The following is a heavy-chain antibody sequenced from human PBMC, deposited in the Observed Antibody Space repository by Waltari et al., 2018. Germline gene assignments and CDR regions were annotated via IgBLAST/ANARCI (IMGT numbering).Heavy chain of an antibody. CDR2: INAGGSVM. J-gene: IGHJ4*02. CDR3: ERSGGY. D-gene: IGHD3-16*01. Sequence: QVVDSGGGLVQPGRSLRLSCTASGFTFSRCDFNWFRQAPGNAPEWISRINAGGSVMYYADSVKGRFAISRDNANNFLYLQMDRLTVEDTAVYYCERSGGYWGQGSQVTVSS. CDR1: GFTFSRCD. V-gene: IGHV3-48*03.